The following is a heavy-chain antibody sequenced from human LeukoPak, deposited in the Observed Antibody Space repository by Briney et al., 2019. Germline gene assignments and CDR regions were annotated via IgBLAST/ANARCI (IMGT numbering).Heavy chain of an antibody. D-gene: IGHD6-13*01. J-gene: IGHJ4*02. V-gene: IGHV4-39*01. Sequence: PSETLSLTCTVSGDSISSSNYYWGWIRQPPGKRLEWIGSLHYAGTTYYDPSLRSRVLLSVDTSKNQFSLKLSSVTAADTAVYYCARHNRMGAAATLGVFDSWGQGTLVTVSS. CDR1: GDSISSSNYY. CDR2: LHYAGTT. CDR3: ARHNRMGAAATLGVFDS.